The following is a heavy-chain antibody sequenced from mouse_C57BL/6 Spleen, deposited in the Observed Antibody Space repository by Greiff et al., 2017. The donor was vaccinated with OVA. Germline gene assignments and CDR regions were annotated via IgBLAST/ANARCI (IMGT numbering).Heavy chain of an antibody. V-gene: IGHV1-76*01. CDR1: GYTFTDYY. J-gene: IGHJ3*01. CDR2: IYPGSGNT. Sequence: QVQLKESGAELVRPGASVKLSCKASGYTFTDYYINWVKQRPGQGLEWIARIYPGSGNTYYNEKFKGKATLTAEKSSSTAYMQLSSLTSEDSAVYFCAREGVTTVVAPGFAYWGQGTLVTVSA. D-gene: IGHD1-1*01. CDR3: AREGVTTVVAPGFAY.